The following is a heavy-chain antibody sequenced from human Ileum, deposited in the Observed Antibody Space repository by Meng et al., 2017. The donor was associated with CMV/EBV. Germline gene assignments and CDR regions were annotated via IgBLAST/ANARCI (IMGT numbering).Heavy chain of an antibody. CDR2: ILPIFRTP. CDR1: GGTFSRYT. Sequence: KASGGTFSRYTFSWVRQAPGQGLEWLGGILPIFRTPKYAQNFQGRVTVSTDASAATAYMELSSLRSEDTAVYFCAGIPEANSGYFSIWGQGTLVTVSS. CDR3: AGIPEANSGYFSI. D-gene: IGHD3-22*01. V-gene: IGHV1-69*05. J-gene: IGHJ1*01.